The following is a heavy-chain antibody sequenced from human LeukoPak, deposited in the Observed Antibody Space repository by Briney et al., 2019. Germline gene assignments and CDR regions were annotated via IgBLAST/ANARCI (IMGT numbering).Heavy chain of an antibody. D-gene: IGHD2-15*01. Sequence: PGGSLRLSCAASGFTFSSYAMSWVRQAPGKGLEWVSAISGSGGSTYYADSVKGRFTISRDNSKNTLYLQMNSLRAEDTAVYYCAKSGSGGWYYYYYMDVWGKGTTVTISS. CDR2: ISGSGGST. V-gene: IGHV3-23*01. CDR3: AKSGSGGWYYYYYMDV. J-gene: IGHJ6*03. CDR1: GFTFSSYA.